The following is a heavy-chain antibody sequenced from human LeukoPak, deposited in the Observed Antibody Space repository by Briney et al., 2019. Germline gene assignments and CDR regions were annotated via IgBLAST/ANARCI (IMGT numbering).Heavy chain of an antibody. J-gene: IGHJ5*02. Sequence: SGTLSLTCAVSGGSISSSNWWSWVRQPPGKGLEWIGEINHSGSTNYNPSLKSRVTISVDTSKNQFSLKLSSVTAADTAVYYCARHSSITFGGVIVPNWFDPWGQGTLVTVSS. CDR2: INHSGST. V-gene: IGHV4-4*02. D-gene: IGHD3-16*02. CDR1: GGSISSSNW. CDR3: ARHSSITFGGVIVPNWFDP.